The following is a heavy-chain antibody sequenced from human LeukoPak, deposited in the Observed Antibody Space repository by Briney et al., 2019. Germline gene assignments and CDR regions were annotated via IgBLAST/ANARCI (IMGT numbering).Heavy chain of an antibody. Sequence: ASVKVSCKASGYTFTSYGISWVRQAPGQGLEWMGWISAYNGNTNYAQKFQGWVTMTRDTSISTAYMELSRLRSDDTAVYYCARDLRNSSSWYELNYWGQGTLVTVSS. CDR1: GYTFTSYG. CDR2: ISAYNGNT. D-gene: IGHD6-13*01. CDR3: ARDLRNSSSWYELNY. J-gene: IGHJ4*02. V-gene: IGHV1-18*01.